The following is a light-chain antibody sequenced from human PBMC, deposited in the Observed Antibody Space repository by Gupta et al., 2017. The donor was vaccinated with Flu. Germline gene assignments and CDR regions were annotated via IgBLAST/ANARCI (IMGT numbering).Light chain of an antibody. V-gene: IGLV1-40*01. CDR2: GNS. CDR3: QSYDSSLSGSV. J-gene: IGLJ3*02. Sequence: TISCTVSSSNFGAGYDVHWYQQFPGTAPKLLIYGNSNRPSGVPDRFSGSKSGASASLAITGLQAEDEADYYCQSYDSSLSGSVFGGGTKLTVL. CDR1: SSNFGAGYD.